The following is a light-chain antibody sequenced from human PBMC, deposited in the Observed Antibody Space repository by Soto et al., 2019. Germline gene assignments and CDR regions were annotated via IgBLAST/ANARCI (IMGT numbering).Light chain of an antibody. CDR2: GAS. J-gene: IGKJ1*01. CDR1: QSISDT. Sequence: PEGRATLSCRASQSISDTLAWYQQKPGQAPRLLIYGASRRATGFPARFSGSGSGTDFTLTISSLQSEDFAVYYCQQRTDRPPWTFGQGTKVDIK. CDR3: QQRTDRPPWT. V-gene: IGKV3-15*01.